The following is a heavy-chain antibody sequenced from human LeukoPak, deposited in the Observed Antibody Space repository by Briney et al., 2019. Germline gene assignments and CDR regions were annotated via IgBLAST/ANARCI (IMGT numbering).Heavy chain of an antibody. CDR1: GCTFTSSA. V-gene: IGHV1-58*02. CDR2: IVVGSGNT. CDR3: AASYSGYDPRSGMDV. D-gene: IGHD5-12*01. Sequence: TVKVSCKASGCTFTSSAMQWVRQARGQRLEWIGWIVVGSGNTNYAQKFQERVTITRDMSTSTAYMELSSLRSEDTAVYYCAASYSGYDPRSGMDVWGQGTTVTVSS. J-gene: IGHJ6*02.